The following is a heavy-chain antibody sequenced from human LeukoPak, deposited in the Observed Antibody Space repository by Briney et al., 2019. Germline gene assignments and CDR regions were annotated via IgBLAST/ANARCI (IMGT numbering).Heavy chain of an antibody. J-gene: IGHJ5*02. CDR3: ARTYDILTGYPENWFDP. D-gene: IGHD3-9*01. CDR1: GGSISSGSYY. Sequence: SETLSLTCTVSGGSISSGSYYWSWIRQPAGKGLEWIGRIYTSGSTNYNPSLKSRVTISVDTSKNQFSLRLSSVTAADTAVYYCARTYDILTGYPENWFDPWGQGTLVTVSS. CDR2: IYTSGST. V-gene: IGHV4-61*02.